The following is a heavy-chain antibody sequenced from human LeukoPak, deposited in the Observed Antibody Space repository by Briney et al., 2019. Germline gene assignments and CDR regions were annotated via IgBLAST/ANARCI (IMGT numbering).Heavy chain of an antibody. CDR2: IYHSGST. Sequence: PSETLSLTCAVYGESFSGYYWSWIRQPPGKGLEWIGSIYHSGSTYYNPSLKSRVTISVDTSKNQFSLKLSSVTAADTAVYYCARETSGGYSYFSNFDYWGQGTLVTVSS. V-gene: IGHV4-34*01. D-gene: IGHD5-18*01. CDR3: ARETSGGYSYFSNFDY. J-gene: IGHJ4*02. CDR1: GESFSGYY.